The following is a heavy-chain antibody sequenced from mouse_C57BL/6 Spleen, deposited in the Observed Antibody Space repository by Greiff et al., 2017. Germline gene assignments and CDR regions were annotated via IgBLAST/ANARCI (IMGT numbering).Heavy chain of an antibody. CDR3: ARGGSSPGAY. V-gene: IGHV1-50*01. D-gene: IGHD1-1*01. CDR1: GYTFTSYW. J-gene: IGHJ3*01. CDR2: IDPSDSYT. Sequence: QVQLQQPGAELVKPGASVKLSCKASGYTFTSYWMQWVKQRPGQGLEWIGEIDPSDSYTNYNQKFKGKATLTVDTSSSTAYMQLSSLTSEDSAVYYGARGGSSPGAYWGQGTLVTVSA.